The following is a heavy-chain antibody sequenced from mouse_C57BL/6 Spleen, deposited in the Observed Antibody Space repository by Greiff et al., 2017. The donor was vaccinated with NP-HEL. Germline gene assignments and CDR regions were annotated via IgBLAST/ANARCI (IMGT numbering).Heavy chain of an antibody. J-gene: IGHJ2*01. CDR3: APYDYDRFDY. CDR2: IYPGDGDT. V-gene: IGHV1-82*01. CDR1: GYAFSSSW. D-gene: IGHD2-4*01. Sequence: QVQLQQSGPELVKPGASVKISCKASGYAFSSSWMNWVKQRPGKGLEWIGRIYPGDGDTNYNGKFKGKATLTADKSSSTAYMQLSSLTSEDSAVYFCAPYDYDRFDYWGQGTTLTVSS.